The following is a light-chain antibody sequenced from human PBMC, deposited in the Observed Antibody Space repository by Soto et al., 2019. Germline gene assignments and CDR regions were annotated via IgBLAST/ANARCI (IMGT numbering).Light chain of an antibody. CDR2: GAS. J-gene: IGKJ5*01. CDR1: QSVSTSH. Sequence: EIVVTQSPGTLSLSPGERATLSCRASQSVSTSHLAWYQQKPGQAPRLLIYGASNRATGIPDRFSGSGSGTDFTLTIARLEPEDFAVYYCQQYGDSPRTFGQGTRLEIK. CDR3: QQYGDSPRT. V-gene: IGKV3-20*01.